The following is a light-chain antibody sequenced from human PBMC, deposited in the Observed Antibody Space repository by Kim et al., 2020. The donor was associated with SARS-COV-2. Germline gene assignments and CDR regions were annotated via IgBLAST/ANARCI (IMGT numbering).Light chain of an antibody. CDR2: QDS. V-gene: IGLV3-1*01. CDR1: KLGDKY. Sequence: SYELTQPPSVSVSPGQTASITCSGDKLGDKYACWYQQKPGQSPVLVIYQDSKRPSGIPERFSGSNYGNTATRTISGTQAMDEADYYSQARDSSTVVFGGG. CDR3: QARDSSTVV. J-gene: IGLJ2*01.